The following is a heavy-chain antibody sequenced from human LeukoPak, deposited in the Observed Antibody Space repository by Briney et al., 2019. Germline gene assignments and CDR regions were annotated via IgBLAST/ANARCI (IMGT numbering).Heavy chain of an antibody. D-gene: IGHD2-15*01. CDR3: ARGPGHTVVMVAAKTVGYMDV. J-gene: IGHJ6*03. Sequence: ASVKVSCKASGYTFTGYYMHWVRQAPGQGLEWMGWINSNSGATNYAPKFQGRVTMTRDTSISTTYMELTRLTSDDAAVYYCARGPGHTVVMVAAKTVGYMDVWGKGTTVTVSS. V-gene: IGHV1-2*02. CDR2: INSNSGAT. CDR1: GYTFTGYY.